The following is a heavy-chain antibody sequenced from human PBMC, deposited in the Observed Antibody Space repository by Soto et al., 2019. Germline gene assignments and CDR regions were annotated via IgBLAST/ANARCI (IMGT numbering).Heavy chain of an antibody. V-gene: IGHV1-69*01. D-gene: IGHD6-19*01. J-gene: IGHJ3*02. CDR1: GGTFSRYA. Sequence: QVQLVQSGAEVKKSGSSVKVSCKASGGTFSRYAISWVRQAPGQGLGWMGGIIPIFGTAKFAQNFQGRVTITADESTSTVYMDLTSLKSEDTAMYYCGRIAVATESFDMWGQGTMVTVSS. CDR3: GRIAVATESFDM. CDR2: IIPIFGTA.